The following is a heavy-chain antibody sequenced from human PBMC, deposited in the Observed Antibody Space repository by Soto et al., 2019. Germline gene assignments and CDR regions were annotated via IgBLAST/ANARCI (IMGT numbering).Heavy chain of an antibody. CDR3: ATLNLGYNYGYPRYAFDA. V-gene: IGHV4-61*01. CDR2: TYYTGST. Sequence: SETLSLTCTVSGGSISSSSYRWSWIRQPPGKGLEWIGDTYYTGSTNYNPSLKSRVSISIDTPKIQFSLGLNYVTAADTAVYYCATLNLGYNYGYPRYAFDAWGQGTTVTVSS. D-gene: IGHD5-18*01. J-gene: IGHJ6*02. CDR1: GGSISSSSYR.